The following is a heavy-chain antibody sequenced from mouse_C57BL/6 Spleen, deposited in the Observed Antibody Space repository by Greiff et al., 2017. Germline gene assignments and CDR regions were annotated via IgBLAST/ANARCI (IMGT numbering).Heavy chain of an antibody. Sequence: VKLMESGAELVKPGASVKLSCTASGYTFTEYTIHWVKQRSGQGLEWIGWFFTGSGSIKYNEKFKDKATLTADKSSSNVYMEHSRLTSEDAAVYFCARHEDTLYDGYPHWYFDVGGTGTTVTVSS. D-gene: IGHD2-3*01. CDR2: FFTGSGSI. CDR3: ARHEDTLYDGYPHWYFDV. J-gene: IGHJ1*03. CDR1: GYTFTEYT. V-gene: IGHV1-62-2*01.